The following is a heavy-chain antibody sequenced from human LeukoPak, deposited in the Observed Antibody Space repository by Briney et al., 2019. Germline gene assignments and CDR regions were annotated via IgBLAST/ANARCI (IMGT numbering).Heavy chain of an antibody. J-gene: IGHJ6*03. CDR3: AKGGSDNSSLYYYYMDV. CDR1: GFTFSSYG. Sequence: GGSLRLSCAASGFTFSSYGMHWVRQAPGKGLEWVAFIRYDGSNTYYADSVKGRFTISRDNSKNTLYLQMNSLRAEDTAVYYCAKGGSDNSSLYYYYMDVWGKGTTVTVSS. D-gene: IGHD1-1*01. V-gene: IGHV3-30*02. CDR2: IRYDGSNT.